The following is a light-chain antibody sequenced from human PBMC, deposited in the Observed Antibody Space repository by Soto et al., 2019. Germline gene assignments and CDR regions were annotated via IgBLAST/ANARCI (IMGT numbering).Light chain of an antibody. Sequence: QSALTQPASESGSPGQSIAISCTGTSSDVGGYSYVSWYQQQPGKAPKLVISDVSNRPSGVSDRFSGSKSGNTASLTISGLQTEDEADYYCAAWDDSLNGYVFGTGTKVTVL. J-gene: IGLJ1*01. CDR1: SSDVGGYSY. V-gene: IGLV2-14*01. CDR3: AAWDDSLNGYV. CDR2: DVS.